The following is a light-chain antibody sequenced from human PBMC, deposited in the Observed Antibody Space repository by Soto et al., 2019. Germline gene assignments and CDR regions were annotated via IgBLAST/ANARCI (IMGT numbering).Light chain of an antibody. CDR1: QSISNW. J-gene: IGKJ4*01. Sequence: DIQMTQSPSTLSASVGDRVTITCRASQSISNWLAWYQQKPGKVPKVLIYKASSLESGVPSRFSGSGSGTECTLTISSLQTDDFATYSCQQYNGNSLTLGGGTKVEIK. V-gene: IGKV1-5*03. CDR2: KAS. CDR3: QQYNGNSLT.